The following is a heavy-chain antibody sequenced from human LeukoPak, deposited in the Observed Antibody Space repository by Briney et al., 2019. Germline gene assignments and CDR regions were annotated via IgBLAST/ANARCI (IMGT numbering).Heavy chain of an antibody. CDR1: GGSFSGYY. Sequence: SETLSLTCAVYGGSFSGYYWSWIRQPPGKGLEWIGEINHSGSTNYNPSLKSRVTISVDTSKNQFSLKLSSVAAADTAVYYCARDSIAANWFDPWGQGTLVTVSS. CDR3: ARDSIAANWFDP. CDR2: INHSGST. D-gene: IGHD6-6*01. V-gene: IGHV4-34*01. J-gene: IGHJ5*02.